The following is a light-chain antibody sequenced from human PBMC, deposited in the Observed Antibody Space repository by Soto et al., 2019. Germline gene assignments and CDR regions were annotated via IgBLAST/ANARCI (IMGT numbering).Light chain of an antibody. Sequence: EIVLTQSPGTLSLSPGERATLSCRASQTVNSDYLTWYQQKPGQAPRLLIYAASSGATGIPDRFSGSGSETDFTLTIHGLEPEDFAVYYCQYYGNSRITFGQGTPLE. V-gene: IGKV3-20*01. CDR3: QYYGNSRIT. CDR2: AAS. CDR1: QTVNSDY. J-gene: IGKJ5*01.